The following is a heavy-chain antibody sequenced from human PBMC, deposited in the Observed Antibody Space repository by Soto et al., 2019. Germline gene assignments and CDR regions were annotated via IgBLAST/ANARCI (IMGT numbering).Heavy chain of an antibody. V-gene: IGHV3-15*01. Sequence: EVQLVESGGGLAKPGGSLRLSCAASEFIFNNAWMNWVRQAPGKGLEWVGHIKRKTEGGTTDYAAPVKGRFTISRDDSKNMVYLQMNSLRTEDTAVYYCTSNTIVTLDYGLDVWGQGTTVTVSS. CDR3: TSNTIVTLDYGLDV. D-gene: IGHD1-26*01. J-gene: IGHJ6*02. CDR1: EFIFNNAW. CDR2: IKRKTEGGTT.